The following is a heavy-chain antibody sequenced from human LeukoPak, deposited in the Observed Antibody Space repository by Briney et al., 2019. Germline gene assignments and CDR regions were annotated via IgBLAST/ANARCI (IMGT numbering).Heavy chain of an antibody. V-gene: IGHV1-69*13. CDR1: GGTFSSYA. CDR3: ARSRYDILTGYYRTFDY. Sequence: ASVNVSCKASGGTFSSYAISWVRQAPGQGLEWMGGIIPIFGTANYAQKFQGRVTITADESTSTAYMELSSLRSEDTAVYYCARSRYDILTGYYRTFDYWGQGTLVTVSS. D-gene: IGHD3-9*01. J-gene: IGHJ4*02. CDR2: IIPIFGTA.